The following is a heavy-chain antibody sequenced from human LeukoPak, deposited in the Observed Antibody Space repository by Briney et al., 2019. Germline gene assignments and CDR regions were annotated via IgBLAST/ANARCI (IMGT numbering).Heavy chain of an antibody. CDR1: GFSMSVYW. D-gene: IGHD3-22*01. CDR3: ARDWGAYYHFFDY. Sequence: GGSLRLSCEASGFSMSVYWMSWVRQAPGKGLEWVGNIKPDGSERNYVGSVKGRFTISRDNAKKSLYLQMNSLRAEDTAVYYCARDWGAYYHFFDYWGQGTLVTVSS. J-gene: IGHJ4*02. CDR2: IKPDGSER. V-gene: IGHV3-7*01.